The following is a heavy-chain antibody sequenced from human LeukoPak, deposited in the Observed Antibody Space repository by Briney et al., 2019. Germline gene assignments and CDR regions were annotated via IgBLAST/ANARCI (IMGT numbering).Heavy chain of an antibody. J-gene: IGHJ5*02. CDR1: GFTFSHYA. CDR3: AKDEMEWLLYPHWFDP. V-gene: IGHV3-23*01. CDR2: ISGSGGST. Sequence: PGGSLRLSCAASGFTFSHYAMSWVCQAPGKGLEWVSAISGSGGSTYYADSVKGRFTISRDNSKNTLYLQMNSLRAEDTAVYYCAKDEMEWLLYPHWFDPWGQGTLVTVSS. D-gene: IGHD3-3*01.